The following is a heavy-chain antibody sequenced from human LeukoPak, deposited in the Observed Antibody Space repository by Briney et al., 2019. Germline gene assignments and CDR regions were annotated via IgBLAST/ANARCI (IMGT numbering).Heavy chain of an antibody. CDR3: ARVGSRCGGDCYTPLEPFDY. Sequence: SETLSLTCTVSGGSISSGDYYWSWIRQPPGKGLEWIGYIYYSGSTYYNPSLKSRVTISVDTSKNQFSLKLSSVTAADTAVYYCARVGSRCGGDCYTPLEPFDYGGQGTLVTVSS. CDR1: GGSISSGDYY. D-gene: IGHD2-21*02. V-gene: IGHV4-30-4*01. J-gene: IGHJ4*02. CDR2: IYYSGST.